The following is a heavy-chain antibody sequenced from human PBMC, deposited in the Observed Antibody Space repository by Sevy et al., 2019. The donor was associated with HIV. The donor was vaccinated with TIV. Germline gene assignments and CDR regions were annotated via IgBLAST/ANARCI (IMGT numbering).Heavy chain of an antibody. Sequence: GGSLRLSCAASGFTFFSHVMSWVRQARGKGLEWVSGLSGSGGTTYYADSVKGRFSISRDNSKIKLYLQMSSLRIEDTAVYYCATGTTDSSISWVFDVWGQGTMVTVSS. D-gene: IGHD6-13*01. J-gene: IGHJ3*01. CDR3: ATGTTDSSISWVFDV. V-gene: IGHV3-23*01. CDR1: GFTFFSHV. CDR2: LSGSGGTT.